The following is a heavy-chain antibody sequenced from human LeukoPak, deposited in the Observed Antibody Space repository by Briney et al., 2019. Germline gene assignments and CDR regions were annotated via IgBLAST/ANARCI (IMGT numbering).Heavy chain of an antibody. Sequence: GGSLRLSCAASGFTVSSNYMSWVRQAPGKGLEWVSVIYSGGSTYYADSVKGRFTISRDNSKHTVSLQMNSLRAEDTAVYYCARLSEMLRGPEVIYYFEHWGQGTLVTVSS. CDR1: GFTVSSNY. D-gene: IGHD3-10*01. J-gene: IGHJ4*02. CDR3: ARLSEMLRGPEVIYYFEH. V-gene: IGHV3-53*01. CDR2: IYSGGST.